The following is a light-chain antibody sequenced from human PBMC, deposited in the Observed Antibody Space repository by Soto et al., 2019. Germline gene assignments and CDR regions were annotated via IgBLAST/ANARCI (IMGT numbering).Light chain of an antibody. CDR3: CSFAVGSTLV. J-gene: IGLJ2*01. Sequence: QSALTQPASVSGSPGQSITISCTGTSSDVGTYNLVSWHQHHPGKAPKLIIYEGSKRPSGVSNRFSGSKSGNTASLTISGLQAEDEACYYCCSFAVGSTLVFGGGTKLTVL. CDR2: EGS. CDR1: SSDVGTYNL. V-gene: IGLV2-23*01.